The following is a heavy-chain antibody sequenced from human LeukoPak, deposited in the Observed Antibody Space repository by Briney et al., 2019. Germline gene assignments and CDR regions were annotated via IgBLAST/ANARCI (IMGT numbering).Heavy chain of an antibody. Sequence: SETLSLTCTVSGGSISSYYWSWLRQPPGKGLEWIGYIYYSGSTNYNPSLKSRVTISVDTSKNQFSLKLSSVTAADTAVYYCARHLLAYCGGDCYDNWFDPWGQGTLVTVSS. CDR2: IYYSGST. CDR3: ARHLLAYCGGDCYDNWFDP. CDR1: GGSISSYY. D-gene: IGHD2-21*02. J-gene: IGHJ5*02. V-gene: IGHV4-59*08.